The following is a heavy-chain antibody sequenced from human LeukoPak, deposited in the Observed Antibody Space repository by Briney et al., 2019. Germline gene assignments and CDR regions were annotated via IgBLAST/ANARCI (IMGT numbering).Heavy chain of an antibody. D-gene: IGHD6-6*01. V-gene: IGHV3-49*03. CDR1: GFTFGDYG. CDR3: AKEYSSSSFLGYFDY. J-gene: IGHJ4*02. Sequence: GGSLRLSCTASGFTFGDYGMNWFRQAPGKGLEWVGFISSKAYGGTTEYAASVKGRFTISGVDSKSIVFLQMNSLKTEDTAVYYCAKEYSSSSFLGYFDYWGQGTLVTVSS. CDR2: ISSKAYGGTT.